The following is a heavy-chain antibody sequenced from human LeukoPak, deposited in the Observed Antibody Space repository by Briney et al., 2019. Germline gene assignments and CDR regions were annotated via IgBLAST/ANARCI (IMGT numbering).Heavy chain of an antibody. J-gene: IGHJ4*02. CDR2: ISGSGGST. Sequence: GGSLRLPCVGTGFTFSTYWMSWVRQAPGKGLEWVSAISGSGGSTYYADSVKGRFTISRDNSKNTLYLQMNSLRAEDTAVYYCAKLRGSEGYWGQGTLVTVSS. CDR1: GFTFSTYW. V-gene: IGHV3-23*01. CDR3: AKLRGSEGY. D-gene: IGHD5-12*01.